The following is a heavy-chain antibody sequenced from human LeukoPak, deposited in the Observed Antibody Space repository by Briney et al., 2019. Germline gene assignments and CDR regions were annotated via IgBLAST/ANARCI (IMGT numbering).Heavy chain of an antibody. V-gene: IGHV1-18*01. D-gene: IGHD1-26*01. J-gene: IGHJ4*02. CDR1: GYTFISYG. Sequence: ASVKVSCKASGYTFISYGISWVRQAPGQGLEWMGWISAYNGNTNYAQKLQGRVTMTTDTSTSTAYMELRSLRSDDTAVYYCARAEWELHPFDYWGQGTLVTVSS. CDR3: ARAEWELHPFDY. CDR2: ISAYNGNT.